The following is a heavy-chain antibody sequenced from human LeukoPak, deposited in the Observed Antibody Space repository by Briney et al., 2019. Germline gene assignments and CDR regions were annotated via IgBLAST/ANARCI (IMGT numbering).Heavy chain of an antibody. V-gene: IGHV3-30-3*01. CDR3: AREHNWNYYFDY. CDR2: ISYDGSNK. CDR1: GFTFSSYA. Sequence: QPGGSLRLSCAASGFTFSSYAMHWVRQAPGKGLEWEAVISYDGSNKYYADSVKGRFTISRDNSKNTLYLQMNSLRAEDTAVYYCAREHNWNYYFDYWGQGTLVTVSS. D-gene: IGHD1-7*01. J-gene: IGHJ4*02.